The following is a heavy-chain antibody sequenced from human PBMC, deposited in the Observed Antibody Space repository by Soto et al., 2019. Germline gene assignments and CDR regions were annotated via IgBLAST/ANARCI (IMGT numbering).Heavy chain of an antibody. Sequence: SVKVSFKASGHTFRSYTISWVRQAPGQMREWMGGIIPIFGTANYAQKFQGRVTITADESTSTAYMELSSLRSEDTAVYYCARRYSSSWYWFDPWGQGTLVTVSS. CDR3: ARRYSSSWYWFDP. CDR1: GHTFRSYT. D-gene: IGHD6-13*01. J-gene: IGHJ5*02. V-gene: IGHV1-69*13. CDR2: IIPIFGTA.